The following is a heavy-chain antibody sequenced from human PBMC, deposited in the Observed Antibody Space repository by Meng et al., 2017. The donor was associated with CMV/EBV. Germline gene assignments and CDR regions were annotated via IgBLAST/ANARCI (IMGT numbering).Heavy chain of an antibody. V-gene: IGHV3-23*01. D-gene: IGHD2-2*01. CDR1: GFTFSSYA. J-gene: IGHJ3*02. CDR3: AKLGSRYCSSTSCYPRNDAFDI. Sequence: GESLKISCAAFGFTFSSYAMSWVRQAPGKGLEWVSAISGSGGSTYYADSVKGRSTISRDNSKNTLYLQMNSLRAEDTAVYYCAKLGSRYCSSTSCYPRNDAFDIWGQGTMVTVSS. CDR2: ISGSGGST.